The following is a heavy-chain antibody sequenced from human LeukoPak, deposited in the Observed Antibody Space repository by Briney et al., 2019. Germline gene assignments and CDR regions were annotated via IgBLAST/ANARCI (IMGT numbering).Heavy chain of an antibody. V-gene: IGHV1-2*02. CDR3: ARANFLYCSSTTCPFDY. CDR2: INPNDGDT. CDR1: GYTFTDYY. Sequence: GASVKVSCKASGYTFTDYYMHRVRQAPGQGFEWMGWINPNDGDTNYAQKFQGRVTMTRDTSISTAHMEVSRLRSDDTAVYYCARANFLYCSSTTCPFDYWGQGTLVTVSS. J-gene: IGHJ4*02. D-gene: IGHD2-2*01.